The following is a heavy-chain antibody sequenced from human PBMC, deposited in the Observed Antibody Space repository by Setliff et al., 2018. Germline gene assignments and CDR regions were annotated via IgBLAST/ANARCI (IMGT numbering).Heavy chain of an antibody. CDR1: GFTFSTYA. D-gene: IGHD6-6*01. J-gene: IGHJ1*01. CDR2: IWYDGRNK. Sequence: PGGSLRLSCAASGFTFSTYAMHWVRQAPGKGLEWVAIIWYDGRNKYYADSVYGRFTVSRDNSKNTLYLQMNSLRVEDTAVYYCARDRDDGSSFAEYFQHWGQGTLVTVSS. CDR3: ARDRDDGSSFAEYFQH. V-gene: IGHV3-33*01.